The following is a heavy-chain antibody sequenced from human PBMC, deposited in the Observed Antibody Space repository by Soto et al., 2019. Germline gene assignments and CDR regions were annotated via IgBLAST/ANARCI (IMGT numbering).Heavy chain of an antibody. J-gene: IGHJ4*02. Sequence: EVQLVESGGGLVQPGRSLRLSCAASGFTFDDYAMHWVRQAPGKGLEWVSGISWNSGSIGYADSEKGRFTISRDNAKNSLYLQMNSLRAEDTALYYCAKDGGWGGVAATKPTDYWGQGTLVTVSS. D-gene: IGHD2-15*01. CDR2: ISWNSGSI. V-gene: IGHV3-9*01. CDR1: GFTFDDYA. CDR3: AKDGGWGGVAATKPTDY.